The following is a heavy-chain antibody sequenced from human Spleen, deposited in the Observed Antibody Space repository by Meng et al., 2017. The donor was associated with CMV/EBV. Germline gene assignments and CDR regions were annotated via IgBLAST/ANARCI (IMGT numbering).Heavy chain of an antibody. J-gene: IGHJ4*02. CDR1: GFSLSASGVG. V-gene: IGHV2-5*01. CDR3: AHLAVAGEYDY. CDR2: IYWNDDK. D-gene: IGHD6-19*01. Sequence: SGPTLVKPTQTLTLTCTFSGFSLSASGVGVGWIRQPPGKALEWLALIYWNDDKRYSPSLKSRLTITKDTSKKQVVLTMTNMDPVDTATYYCAHLAVAGEYDYWGQGTLVTVSS.